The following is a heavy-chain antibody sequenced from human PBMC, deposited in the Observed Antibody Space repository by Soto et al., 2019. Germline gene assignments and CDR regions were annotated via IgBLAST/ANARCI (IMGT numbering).Heavy chain of an antibody. J-gene: IGHJ5*02. CDR1: GGSISSGGYS. CDR3: ARVPDR. V-gene: IGHV4-30-2*01. CDR2: IYHSGST. D-gene: IGHD2-2*01. Sequence: PSETLSLTCDVSGGSISSGGYSWSWIRQPPGKGLEWIGYIYHSGSTYYNPSLKSRVTISVDRSKNQFSLKLSSVTAADTAVYYCARVPDRWGQGTLVTVPQ.